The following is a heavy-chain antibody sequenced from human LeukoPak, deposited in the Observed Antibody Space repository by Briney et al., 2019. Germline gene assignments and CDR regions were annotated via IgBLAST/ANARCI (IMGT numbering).Heavy chain of an antibody. CDR2: IRYDGSNK. CDR1: GFTFSSYG. V-gene: IGHV3-30*02. J-gene: IGHJ4*02. Sequence: GGSLRLSCAASGFTFSSYGMHWVRQAPGKGLEWVAFIRYDGSNKYYADSMKGRFTISRDNSKNTLYLQMNSLRAEDTAVYYCAKDPPRNYWGQGTLVTVSS. CDR3: AKDPPRNY.